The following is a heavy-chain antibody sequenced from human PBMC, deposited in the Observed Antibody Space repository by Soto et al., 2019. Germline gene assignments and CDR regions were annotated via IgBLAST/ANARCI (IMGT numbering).Heavy chain of an antibody. CDR3: ARFSTSCLWALDY. D-gene: IGHD2-2*01. Sequence: PGGSLRLSCAASGFTFSSYWMHWVRQAPGKGLVWVSRINSDGSSTSYADSVKGRFTISRDNAKNTLYLQMNSLRAEDTAVYYCARFSTSCLWALDYWGQGALVTVSS. CDR1: GFTFSSYW. J-gene: IGHJ4*02. V-gene: IGHV3-74*01. CDR2: INSDGSST.